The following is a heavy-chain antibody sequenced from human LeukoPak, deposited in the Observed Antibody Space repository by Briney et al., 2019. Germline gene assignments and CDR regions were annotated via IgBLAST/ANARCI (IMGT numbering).Heavy chain of an antibody. V-gene: IGHV1-2*02. J-gene: IGHJ4*02. Sequence: GASVKVSCKASGYTFTGYYMHWVRQAPGQGLEWMGWINPNSGGTNYAQKFQGRVTMTRDTSISTAYMELSRLRSDDTAVYYCARDYKGYSYGPGGGDFDYWGQGTLVTVSS. CDR2: INPNSGGT. D-gene: IGHD5-18*01. CDR3: ARDYKGYSYGPGGGDFDY. CDR1: GYTFTGYY.